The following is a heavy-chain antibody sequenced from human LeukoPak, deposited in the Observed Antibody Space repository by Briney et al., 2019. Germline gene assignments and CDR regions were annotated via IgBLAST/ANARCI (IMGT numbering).Heavy chain of an antibody. Sequence: PGGSLRLSCAASGFTFSSYAMSWVRQAPGKGLEWVSAISGSGGSTYYADSVKGRFTISRDNSKNTLYLQMNSLRAEDTAVYYCAKVDTYYYDSSGSQDYWGQGTLVTVSS. J-gene: IGHJ4*02. V-gene: IGHV3-23*01. CDR3: AKVDTYYYDSSGSQDY. D-gene: IGHD3-22*01. CDR2: ISGSGGST. CDR1: GFTFSSYA.